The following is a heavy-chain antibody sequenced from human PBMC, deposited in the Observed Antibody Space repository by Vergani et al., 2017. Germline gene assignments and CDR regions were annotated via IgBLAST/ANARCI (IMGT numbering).Heavy chain of an antibody. V-gene: IGHV3-23*01. Sequence: EVQLLESGGGLVQPGGSLRLSCAASGFTFSSYAMSWVRQAPGKGLEWVSAISGSGGSTYYADSAKGRFTISRDNSKNTLYLQMNSLRAEDTAVYYCAKDGEGYSYGYRHFDYWGQGTLVTVSS. J-gene: IGHJ4*02. D-gene: IGHD5-18*01. CDR1: GFTFSSYA. CDR3: AKDGEGYSYGYRHFDY. CDR2: ISGSGGST.